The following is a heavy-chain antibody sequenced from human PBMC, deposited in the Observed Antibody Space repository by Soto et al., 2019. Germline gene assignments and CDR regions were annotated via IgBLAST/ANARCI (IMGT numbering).Heavy chain of an antibody. CDR1: GGSISSRNW. CDR2: IYYSGST. CDR3: ARGTPIPAACDNFDI. D-gene: IGHD6-13*01. V-gene: IGHV4-4*02. J-gene: IGHJ3*02. Sequence: SETLSLTCAVSGGSISSRNWWSWVRQPPGKGLEWIGEIYYSGSTNYNPSLESRVTMSVDTSKNEFSLRLSSVTAADTAAYYCARGTPIPAACDNFDIWVQGTVVTVS.